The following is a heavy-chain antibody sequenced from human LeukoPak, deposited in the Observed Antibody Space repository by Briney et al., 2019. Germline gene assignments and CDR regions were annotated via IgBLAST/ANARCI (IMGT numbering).Heavy chain of an antibody. Sequence: SETLSLTCAVYGGSFSGYYWSWIRQPPGKGLEWIGEINHSGSTNYNPSLESRVTISVDTSKNQFSLKLSSVTAADTAVYYCARLNRIVLMVYAKYYFDYWGQGTLVTVSS. CDR2: INHSGST. J-gene: IGHJ4*02. V-gene: IGHV4-34*01. CDR3: ARLNRIVLMVYAKYYFDY. D-gene: IGHD2-8*01. CDR1: GGSFSGYY.